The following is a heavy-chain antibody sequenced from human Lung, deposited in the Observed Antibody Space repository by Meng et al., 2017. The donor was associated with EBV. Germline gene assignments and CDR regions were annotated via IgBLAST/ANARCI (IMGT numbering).Heavy chain of an antibody. Sequence: QVRRQQWGAGLLRPSETLSLTCAVDGGSFSGYYWSWIRQPPGKGLEWIGEINHSGSTNYNPSLKSRVTISVDTSKNQFSLKLSSVTAADTAVYYCAVTRYCSGGSCFDYWGQGTLVTVSS. CDR2: INHSGST. CDR3: AVTRYCSGGSCFDY. D-gene: IGHD2-15*01. V-gene: IGHV4-34*01. J-gene: IGHJ4*02. CDR1: GGSFSGYY.